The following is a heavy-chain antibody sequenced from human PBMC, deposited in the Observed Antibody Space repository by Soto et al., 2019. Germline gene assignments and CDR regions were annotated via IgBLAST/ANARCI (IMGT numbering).Heavy chain of an antibody. CDR2: IWYDGSNK. V-gene: IGHV3-33*01. CDR1: GFTFSSYG. CDR3: ARGVLVGATYFDY. J-gene: IGHJ4*02. Sequence: QVQLVESGGGVVQPGRSLRLSCAASGFTFSSYGMHWVRQAPGKGLEWVAVIWYDGSNKYYADAVKGLFTISRDNSKNKLYLQMNSLRAEDTAVYYCARGVLVGATYFDYWGQGTLVTVSS. D-gene: IGHD1-26*01.